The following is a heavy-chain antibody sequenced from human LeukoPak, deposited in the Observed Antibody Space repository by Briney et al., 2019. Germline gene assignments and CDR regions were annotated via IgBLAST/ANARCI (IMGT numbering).Heavy chain of an antibody. D-gene: IGHD3-16*02. CDR3: AREYDYVWGSYRYPGRGSYYYYMDV. V-gene: IGHV4-39*02. CDR2: IYYSGST. CDR1: GGSISSSSYY. J-gene: IGHJ6*03. Sequence: SETLSLTCTVSGGSISSSSYYWGWIRQPPGKGLEWIGSIYYSGSTYYNPSLKSRVTISVDTSKNQFSLKLSSVTAADTAVYYCAREYDYVWGSYRYPGRGSYYYYMDVWGKGTTVTVSS.